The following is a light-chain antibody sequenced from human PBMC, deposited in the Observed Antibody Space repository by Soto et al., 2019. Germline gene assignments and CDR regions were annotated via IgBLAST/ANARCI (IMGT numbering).Light chain of an antibody. CDR3: AAWDDSLNVV. V-gene: IGLV1-44*01. CDR2: SNN. J-gene: IGLJ2*01. Sequence: QSVLTQPPSASGTPGQRVTISCSGSSSNIGSKTVNWYQQLPGTAPKLLTYSNNQRPSGVPDLFAGSKSGTSASLAISGLQSEDEADYYCAAWDDSLNVVFGGGTKRTVL. CDR1: SSNIGSKT.